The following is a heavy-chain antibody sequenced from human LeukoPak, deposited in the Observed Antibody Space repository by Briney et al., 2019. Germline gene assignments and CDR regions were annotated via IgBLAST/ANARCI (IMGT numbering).Heavy chain of an antibody. D-gene: IGHD3-22*01. CDR2: IYYSGST. J-gene: IGHJ4*02. V-gene: IGHV4-39*01. CDR1: GGSISSSSYY. Sequence: SETLSLTCTVSGGSISSSSYYWGWIRQPPGKGLEWIGSIYYSGSTHYNPSLKSRVTISVDTSKNQFSLKLSSVTAADTAVYYCASFLTYYYDSSGYHFDYWGQGTLVTVSS. CDR3: ASFLTYYYDSSGYHFDY.